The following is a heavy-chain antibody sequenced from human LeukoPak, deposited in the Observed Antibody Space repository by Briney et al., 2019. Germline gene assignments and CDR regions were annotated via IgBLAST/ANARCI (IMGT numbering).Heavy chain of an antibody. V-gene: IGHV1-46*01. J-gene: IGHJ4*02. CDR3: ARGRRYSGYDAFGY. Sequence: ASVKVSCKASGYTFTNNFMHWVRQAPGQGLEWMGIINPSGDNTWYAQKFQGRVTMTRDMATSTDYMEVSSLRSEDTAVYYCARGRRYSGYDAFGYWGQGTLVTVSS. CDR2: INPSGDNT. D-gene: IGHD5-12*01. CDR1: GYTFTNNF.